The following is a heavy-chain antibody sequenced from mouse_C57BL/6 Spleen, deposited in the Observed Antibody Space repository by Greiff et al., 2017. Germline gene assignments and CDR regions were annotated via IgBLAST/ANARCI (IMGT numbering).Heavy chain of an antibody. D-gene: IGHD1-1*01. J-gene: IGHJ3*01. CDR1: GYTFTGYW. Sequence: QVQLKESGAELMKPGASVKLSCKATGYTFTGYWIEWVKQRPGHGLEWIGEILPGSGSTNYNEKFKGKATFTADTSSNTAYMQLSSLTTEDSAIYYCAIPFYYCGSSYAWFAYWGQGTLVTVSA. CDR3: AIPFYYCGSSYAWFAY. CDR2: ILPGSGST. V-gene: IGHV1-9*01.